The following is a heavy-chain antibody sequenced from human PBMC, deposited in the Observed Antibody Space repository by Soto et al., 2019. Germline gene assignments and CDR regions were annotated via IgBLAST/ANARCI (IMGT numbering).Heavy chain of an antibody. CDR2: IWHDGNNK. V-gene: IGHV3-33*01. CDR1: GFTFSKYV. J-gene: IGHJ6*02. D-gene: IGHD1-26*01. CDR3: ASDLVGASDSYGLDV. Sequence: GGSLRLSWAASGFTFSKYVMHWVRQAPGKGLEWVAIIWHDGNNKYYADSVRGRFIISRDNSKNRLYLQMNSLRAEDTAVYYCASDLVGASDSYGLDVWGQGTPVTVSS.